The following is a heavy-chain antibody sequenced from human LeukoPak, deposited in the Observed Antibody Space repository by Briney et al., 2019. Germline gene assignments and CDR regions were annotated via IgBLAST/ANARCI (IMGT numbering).Heavy chain of an antibody. CDR1: VGSISSSSYY. CDR3: ARKTEYYYDSSGYYY. CDR2: IYYSGST. D-gene: IGHD3-22*01. Sequence: SETLSLTCTVSVGSISSSSYYWGWIRQPPGKGLEWIGSIYYSGSTYYNPSLKSRVTISVDTSKNQFSLKLSSVTAADTAVYYCARKTEYYYDSSGYYYWGQGTLVTVSS. V-gene: IGHV4-39*07. J-gene: IGHJ4*02.